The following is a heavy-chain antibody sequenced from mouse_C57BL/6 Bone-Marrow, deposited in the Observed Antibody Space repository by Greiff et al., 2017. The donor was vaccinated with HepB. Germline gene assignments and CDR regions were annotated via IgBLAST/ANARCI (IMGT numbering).Heavy chain of an antibody. CDR2: ISDGGSYT. Sequence: EVMLVESGGGLVKPGGSLKLSCAASGFTFSSYAMSWVRQTPEKRLEWVATISDGGSYTYYPDNVKGRFTISRDNAKNNLYLQMSHLKSEDTAMYYCARAPITTVVADWYFDVWGTGTTVTVSS. CDR3: ARAPITTVVADWYFDV. J-gene: IGHJ1*03. CDR1: GFTFSSYA. V-gene: IGHV5-4*03. D-gene: IGHD1-1*01.